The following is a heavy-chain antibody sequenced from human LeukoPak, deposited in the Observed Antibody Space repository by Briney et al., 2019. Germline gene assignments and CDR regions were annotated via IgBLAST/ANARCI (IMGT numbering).Heavy chain of an antibody. CDR3: ARQDGDGFYYFDY. V-gene: IGHV5-51*01. D-gene: IGHD2-21*02. CDR2: IYPRDSDT. CDR1: GYSFAFYW. Sequence: GESLKISCKGSGYSFAFYWIGWVRQMPGKGLEWMGVIYPRDSDTRHSPSFQGQVTLSVDKSINTAYLQWRSLKASDTAMYYCARQDGDGFYYFDYWGQRSLVTDSS. J-gene: IGHJ4*02.